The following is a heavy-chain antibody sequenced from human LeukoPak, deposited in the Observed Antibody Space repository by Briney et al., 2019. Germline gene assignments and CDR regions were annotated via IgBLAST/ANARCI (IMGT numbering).Heavy chain of an antibody. CDR3: ARYHYRSLYFDN. CDR1: GFTFSDFY. J-gene: IGHJ4*02. D-gene: IGHD3-22*01. V-gene: IGHV3-7*01. Sequence: GGSLRLSCAASGFTFSDFYMSWIRQAPGKGLEWVASIKHDGSEEYYVDSVKGRFAISRDDAKNSVYLQMSSLRAEDTAVYYCARYHYRSLYFDNWGQGTLVTVSS. CDR2: IKHDGSEE.